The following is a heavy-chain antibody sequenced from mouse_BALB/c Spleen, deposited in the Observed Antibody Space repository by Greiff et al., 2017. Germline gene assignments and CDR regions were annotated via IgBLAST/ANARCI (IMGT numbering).Heavy chain of an antibody. CDR3: ARDGNGAY. Sequence: EVQLQQSGPGLVKPSQSLSLTCSVTGYSITSGYYWNWIRQLPGNKLEWMGYISYDGSNNYNPSLKNRISITRDTSKNQFFLKLNSVTTEDTATYYCARDGNGAYWGQGTLVTVSA. V-gene: IGHV3-6*02. CDR2: ISYDGSN. J-gene: IGHJ3*01. CDR1: GYSITSGYY. D-gene: IGHD2-1*01.